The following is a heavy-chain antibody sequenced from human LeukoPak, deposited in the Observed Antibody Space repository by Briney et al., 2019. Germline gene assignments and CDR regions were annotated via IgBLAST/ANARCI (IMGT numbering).Heavy chain of an antibody. V-gene: IGHV3-21*01. CDR2: ISSSSSYI. Sequence: GGSLRLSCAASGFTFSSYSMNWVRQAPGRGLEWVPSISSSSSYIYYADSVKGRFTISRDNAKNSLYLQMNSLRAEDTAVYYCARSPVSRKLDYWGQGTLVTVSS. D-gene: IGHD1-14*01. CDR3: ARSPVSRKLDY. J-gene: IGHJ4*02. CDR1: GFTFSSYS.